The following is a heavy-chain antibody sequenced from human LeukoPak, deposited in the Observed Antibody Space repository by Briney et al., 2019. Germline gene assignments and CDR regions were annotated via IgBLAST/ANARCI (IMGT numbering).Heavy chain of an antibody. CDR1: GFTFSNYA. V-gene: IGHV3-23*01. CDR3: AELGITMIGGV. Sequence: GGSLRLSCAASGFTFSNYAMSWVRQAPGKGLEWVSGIKGRFTISRDNSKNTLYLQMNSLRAEDTAVYYCAELGITMIGGVWGKGTTVTISS. D-gene: IGHD3-10*02. J-gene: IGHJ6*04.